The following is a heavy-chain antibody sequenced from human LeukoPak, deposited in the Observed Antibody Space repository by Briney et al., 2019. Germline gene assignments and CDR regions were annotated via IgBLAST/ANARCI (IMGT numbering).Heavy chain of an antibody. CDR2: IYYSGST. J-gene: IGHJ2*01. Sequence: PSETLSLTCTVSGGSISSSSYYWGWIRQPPGKGLEWIGSIYYSGSTYYNPSLKSRVTISVDTSKNQFSLKLSSVTAADTAVYYCAREVSWFWYFDLWGRGTLVTASS. CDR1: GGSISSSSYY. V-gene: IGHV4-39*07. CDR3: AREVSWFWYFDL. D-gene: IGHD6-13*01.